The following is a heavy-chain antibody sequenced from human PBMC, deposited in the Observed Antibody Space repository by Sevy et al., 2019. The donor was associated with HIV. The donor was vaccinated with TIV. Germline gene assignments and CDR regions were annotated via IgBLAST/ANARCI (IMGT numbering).Heavy chain of an antibody. D-gene: IGHD3-22*01. Sequence: SETLSLTCTVSGGSISSYYWSWIRQPAGKGLEWIGRIYTSGSTNYNPSLKSRVTMSVDTSKNQFSLKLSSVTAAETAVYYCARGPHYYDSSGYYFEYFQHWGQGTLVTVSS. CDR1: GGSISSYY. CDR3: ARGPHYYDSSGYYFEYFQH. CDR2: IYTSGST. V-gene: IGHV4-4*07. J-gene: IGHJ1*01.